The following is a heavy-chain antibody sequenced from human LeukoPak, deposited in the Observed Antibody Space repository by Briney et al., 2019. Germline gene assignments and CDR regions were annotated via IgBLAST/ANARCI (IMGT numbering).Heavy chain of an antibody. J-gene: IGHJ4*02. CDR3: ARDQSIAARQYYFDS. V-gene: IGHV1-69*05. CDR2: IIPIFGTA. D-gene: IGHD6-6*01. CDR1: GGTFRSYG. Sequence: GSSVKVSCKASGGTFRSYGISWVRQAPGQGLEWMGGIIPIFGTASYPQKFQGRLSITTDESTTIAYMDLTSLTSEDTAVYYCARDQSIAARQYYFDSWGQGTLVTVSS.